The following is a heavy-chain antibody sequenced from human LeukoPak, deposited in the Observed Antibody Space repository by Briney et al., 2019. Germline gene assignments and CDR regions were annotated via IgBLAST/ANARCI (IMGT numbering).Heavy chain of an antibody. CDR1: GASMNTHY. V-gene: IGHV4-59*11. J-gene: IGHJ4*02. CDR2: MLDAVTT. CDR3: ATIKRGNIFGYFDF. D-gene: IGHD5-18*01. Sequence: SETLSLTCAVSGASMNTHYWSWIRQPPGKGLEWIGYMLDAVTTKDNPSLKSRFTLSADTSKNQFSLRLTSVTAADTAVYYCATIKRGNIFGYFDFWGQGIPVTVSS.